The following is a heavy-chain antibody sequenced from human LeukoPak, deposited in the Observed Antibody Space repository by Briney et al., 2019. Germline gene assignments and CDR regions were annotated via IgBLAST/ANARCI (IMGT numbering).Heavy chain of an antibody. D-gene: IGHD3-10*01. J-gene: IGHJ5*02. CDR2: IIPIFGTA. CDR1: GGTFSSYA. V-gene: IGHV1-69*05. Sequence: ASVKVSCKASGGTFSSYAISWVRQAPGQGLEWMGGIIPIFGTANYAQKLQGRVTMTTDTSTSTAYMELRSLRSDDTAVYYCARVVYGSGSTFNWFDPCGQGTLVTVSS. CDR3: ARVVYGSGSTFNWFDP.